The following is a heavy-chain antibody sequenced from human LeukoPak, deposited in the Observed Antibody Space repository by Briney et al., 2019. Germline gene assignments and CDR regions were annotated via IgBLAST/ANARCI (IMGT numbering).Heavy chain of an antibody. V-gene: IGHV3-21*01. CDR3: ASRGYSFNGMDV. J-gene: IGHJ6*02. Sequence: SGGSLRLSCAASGFTFSSYSTSWVRQAPGKGLEWVSSISSSSSYIYYADSVKGRFTISRDNAKNSLYLQMNSLRAEDTAVYYCASRGYSFNGMDVWGQGTTVTVSS. CDR2: ISSSSSYI. CDR1: GFTFSSYS. D-gene: IGHD5-18*01.